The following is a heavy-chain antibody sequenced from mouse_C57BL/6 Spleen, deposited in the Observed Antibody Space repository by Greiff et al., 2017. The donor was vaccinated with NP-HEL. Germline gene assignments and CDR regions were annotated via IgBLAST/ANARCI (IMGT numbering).Heavy chain of an antibody. V-gene: IGHV5-17*01. CDR2: ISSGSSTI. D-gene: IGHD2-5*01. CDR1: GFTFSDYG. Sequence: EVKLMESGGGLVKPGGSLKLSCAASGFTFSDYGMHWVRQAPEKGLEWVAYISSGSSTIYYADTVKGRFTISRDNAKNTLFLQMTSLRSEDTAMYYCAREYYSNSRDGYYVDYWGQGTTLTVSS. CDR3: AREYYSNSRDGYYVDY. J-gene: IGHJ2*01.